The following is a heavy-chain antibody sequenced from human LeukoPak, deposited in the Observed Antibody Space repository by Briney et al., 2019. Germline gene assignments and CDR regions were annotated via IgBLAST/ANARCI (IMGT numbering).Heavy chain of an antibody. CDR1: GFTFSNYW. D-gene: IGHD3-10*01. V-gene: IGHV3-74*01. J-gene: IGHJ4*02. CDR3: ARAADYYASGIFY. CDR2: INTDGSTT. Sequence: VGSLRLSCVASGFTFSNYWMHWVRQAPGKGLVWVSRINTDGSTTTYADSVKGRFTISRDNAKNTLYLQMNSLRAEETAVYFCARAADYYASGIFYWGQGTLVTVSS.